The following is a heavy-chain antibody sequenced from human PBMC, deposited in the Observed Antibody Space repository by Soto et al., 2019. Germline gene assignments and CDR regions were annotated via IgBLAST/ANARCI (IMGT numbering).Heavy chain of an antibody. CDR3: ARQSVGDYYGMDV. CDR2: IYPGDSDT. CDR1: GYSFTSYW. V-gene: IGHV5-51*01. D-gene: IGHD1-26*01. J-gene: IGHJ6*02. Sequence: PGESLKISCKGSGYSFTSYWIGWVRQMPGKGLEWMGIIYPGDSDTRYSPSFQGQVTISADKSISTAYLQWSSLKASDTAVYYCARQSVGDYYGMDVWGQGTTVTVSS.